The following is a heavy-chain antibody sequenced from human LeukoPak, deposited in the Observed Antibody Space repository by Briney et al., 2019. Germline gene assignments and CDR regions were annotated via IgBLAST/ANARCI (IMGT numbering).Heavy chain of an antibody. V-gene: IGHV4-39*07. CDR3: ARGMGIYSSGAYY. J-gene: IGHJ4*02. CDR2: IYYSGST. D-gene: IGHD6-25*01. Sequence: PSETLSLTCTVSGGSISSSSYYWGWIRQPPGKGLEWIGSIYYSGSTYYNPSLKSRVTISVDTSKNQFSLKLSSVTAADTAVYYCARGMGIYSSGAYYWGQGTLVTVSS. CDR1: GGSISSSSYY.